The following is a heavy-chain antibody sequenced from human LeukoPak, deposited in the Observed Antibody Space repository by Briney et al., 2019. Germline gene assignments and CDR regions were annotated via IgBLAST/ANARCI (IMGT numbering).Heavy chain of an antibody. V-gene: IGHV3-7*01. J-gene: IGHJ4*02. Sequence: PGGSLRLSCAASGFTFSNYWMSWVRQAPGKGLEWVANIKQDGSERGYVDSVKGRFTISRDNAKNPLYLQMNSLRAEDTAVYYCVRGSGWYHLGYWGQGSLVTVSS. CDR1: GFTFSNYW. CDR2: IKQDGSER. CDR3: VRGSGWYHLGY. D-gene: IGHD6-19*01.